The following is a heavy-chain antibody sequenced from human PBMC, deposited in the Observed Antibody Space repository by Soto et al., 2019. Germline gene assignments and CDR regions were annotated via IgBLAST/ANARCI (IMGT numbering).Heavy chain of an antibody. V-gene: IGHV4-59*01. D-gene: IGHD3-3*01. CDR3: ARAPTRITIFGEVKTQHIDF. CDR1: GGSISSYY. J-gene: IGHJ4*02. CDR2: IYYSGST. Sequence: SETLSLTCTVSGGSISSYYWSWIRQPPGKGLEWIGYIYYSGSTNYNPSLKSRVTISVDTSKNQFSMKLSSVTAADTAVYYCARAPTRITIFGEVKTQHIDFWGPGILLTVSS.